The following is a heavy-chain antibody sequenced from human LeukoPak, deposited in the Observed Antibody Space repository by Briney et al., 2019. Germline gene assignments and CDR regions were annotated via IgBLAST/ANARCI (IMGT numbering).Heavy chain of an antibody. CDR2: IWYDGSNK. Sequence: GGSLRLSCAASGFSFSNYDMHWVRQAPPKGPEWVAVIWYDGSNKYYADSVKGRFTVSRDNSKNTLYLQMNSLRVEDTAVYYCARGDPTVTTKQNFDYWGQGTLVTVSS. V-gene: IGHV3-33*01. CDR3: ARGDPTVTTKQNFDY. CDR1: GFSFSNYD. D-gene: IGHD4-17*01. J-gene: IGHJ4*02.